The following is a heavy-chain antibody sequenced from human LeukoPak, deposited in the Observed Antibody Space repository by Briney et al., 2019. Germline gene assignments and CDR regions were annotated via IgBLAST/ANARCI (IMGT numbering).Heavy chain of an antibody. CDR2: IKQDGSEK. CDR3: ARPKGRIAVAGFDY. J-gene: IGHJ4*02. V-gene: IGHV3-7*03. CDR1: GFTFSSYW. D-gene: IGHD6-19*01. Sequence: GGSLRLSCAASGFTFSSYWMSWVRQAPGKGVEWVANIKQDGSEKYYVDSVKGRFTISRDNAKNSLYLQMNSLRAEDTAVYYCARPKGRIAVAGFDYWGQGTLVTVSS.